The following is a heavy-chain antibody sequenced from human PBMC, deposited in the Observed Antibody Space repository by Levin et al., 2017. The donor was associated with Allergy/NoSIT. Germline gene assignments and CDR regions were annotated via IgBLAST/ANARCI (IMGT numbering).Heavy chain of an antibody. D-gene: IGHD3-10*01. V-gene: IGHV1-18*01. CDR2: ISGYSGDT. CDR1: GYTFNSYG. Sequence: ASVKVSCKTSGYTFNSYGLSWVRQAPGQGLEWMGWISGYSGDTKYAQKFQGRVTMTRDTSTSIAYMELRSLRSDDTAVYFCARDPSPSYFGSGSPPGDYWGQGTLVTVSS. CDR3: ARDPSPSYFGSGSPPGDY. J-gene: IGHJ4*02.